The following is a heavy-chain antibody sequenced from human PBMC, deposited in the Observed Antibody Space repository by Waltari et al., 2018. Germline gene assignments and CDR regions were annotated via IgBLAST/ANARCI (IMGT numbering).Heavy chain of an antibody. Sequence: QVHLVESGGGVVQPGGCLRLSCAAPGSTLRAYVLLWVRQAPGKGLEWVSLITTDGRTKYYADSIKGRFTISRDNSKNTVDLEMNSLRVEDGAVYYCARDLLVARGSFYEIGYWGQGTLVTVSS. CDR3: ARDLLVARGSFYEIGY. CDR1: GSTLRAYV. D-gene: IGHD5-12*01. V-gene: IGHV3-33*05. J-gene: IGHJ4*02. CDR2: ITTDGRTK.